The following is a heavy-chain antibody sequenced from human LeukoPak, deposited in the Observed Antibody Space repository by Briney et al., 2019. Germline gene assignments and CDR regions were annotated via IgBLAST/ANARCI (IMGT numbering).Heavy chain of an antibody. CDR3: ARQGSGSYYKTHWFDP. CDR2: IYYSGST. V-gene: IGHV4-59*01. J-gene: IGHJ5*02. D-gene: IGHD3-10*01. Sequence: GSLRLSCAVSGFTFSSYWMHWIRQPPGKGLEWIGYIYYSGSTNYNPSRKSRVTISVDTSKNQFSLKLSSVTAADTAVYYCARQGSGSYYKTHWFDPWGQGTLVTVSS. CDR1: GFTFSSYW.